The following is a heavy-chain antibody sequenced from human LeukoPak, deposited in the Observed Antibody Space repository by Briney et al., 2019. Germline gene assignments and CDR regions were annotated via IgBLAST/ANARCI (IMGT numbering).Heavy chain of an antibody. CDR1: GGTFSSYA. V-gene: IGHV1-69*04. Sequence: SVKVTCKASGGTFSSYAISWVRQAPGQGLEWMGRIIPIFGIANYAQKFQGRVTITADKSTSTAYMELSSLRSEDTAVYYCASSWRPGSTAQYYYYYYGMDVWGQGTTVTVSS. CDR2: IIPIFGIA. CDR3: ASSWRPGSTAQYYYYYYGMDV. J-gene: IGHJ6*02. D-gene: IGHD2-15*01.